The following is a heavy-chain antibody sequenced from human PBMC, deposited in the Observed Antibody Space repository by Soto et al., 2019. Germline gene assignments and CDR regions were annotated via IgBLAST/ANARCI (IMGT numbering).Heavy chain of an antibody. V-gene: IGHV1-18*01. CDR3: ARGVGSGTYYNQYNWFDP. CDR1: GYTFTNYG. Sequence: QVQLVQSGAEVKKPGASVKVSCKASGYTFTNYGISWVRQAPGQGLEWMGRINTYNGNTNHAQKLQGRVTMTTDTSPSTAYMELRSLRSDDTAVYYCARGVGSGTYYNQYNWFDPWGQGTLVTVSS. J-gene: IGHJ5*02. D-gene: IGHD3-10*01. CDR2: INTYNGNT.